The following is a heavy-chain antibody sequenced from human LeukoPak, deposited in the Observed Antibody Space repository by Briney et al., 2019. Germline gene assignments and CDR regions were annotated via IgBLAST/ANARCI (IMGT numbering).Heavy chain of an antibody. Sequence: GGSLRLSCAASGFTFSSYWIHWVRQVPGKGLVWVSRISGDATYTNYADSVRGRFSISRDNAKNSLYLQMNSLRAEDTAVYYCARDRRPFLVWGQGTLVTVSS. D-gene: IGHD3-3*01. CDR3: ARDRRPFLV. CDR2: ISGDATYT. V-gene: IGHV3-74*01. J-gene: IGHJ4*02. CDR1: GFTFSSYW.